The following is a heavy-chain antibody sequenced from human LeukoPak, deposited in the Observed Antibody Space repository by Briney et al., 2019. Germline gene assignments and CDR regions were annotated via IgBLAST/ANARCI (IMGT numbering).Heavy chain of an antibody. CDR1: GGSFSGYY. D-gene: IGHD3-22*01. Sequence: PSETLSLTCAVYGGSFSGYYWSWIRQPPGKGLEWIGEINHSGSTNYNPSLKSRVTISVDTSKNQFSLKLSSVTAADTAVYYCARDQIYYDSSGYYRLFDYWGQGTLVTVSS. V-gene: IGHV4-34*01. CDR3: ARDQIYYDSSGYYRLFDY. CDR2: INHSGST. J-gene: IGHJ4*02.